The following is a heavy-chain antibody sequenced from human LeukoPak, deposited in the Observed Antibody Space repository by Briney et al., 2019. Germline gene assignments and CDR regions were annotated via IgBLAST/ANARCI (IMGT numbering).Heavy chain of an antibody. CDR3: ARVRSCGGDCYYFDF. J-gene: IGHJ4*02. V-gene: IGHV1-46*01. CDR2: INPSGGST. CDR1: GYTFTSYA. Sequence: ASVKVSCKASGYTFTSYAMNWVRQAPGQGLAWMGTINPSGGSTGYAQKFQGRVIMTRDTSTSTVYMELSSLRSEDTAMYYCARVRSCGGDCYYFDFWGQGTLVTVSS. D-gene: IGHD2-21*02.